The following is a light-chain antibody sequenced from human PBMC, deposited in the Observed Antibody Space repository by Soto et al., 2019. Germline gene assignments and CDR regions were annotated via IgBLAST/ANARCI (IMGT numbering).Light chain of an antibody. CDR3: QSYDSSLSGSRV. Sequence: QAVVTQPPSVSGAPGQRVTIPCTGSSSNIGAGYDVHWYQQLPRTAPKLLIYSNSNRPSGVPDRFSGSKSGTSASLAITGLQAEDEADYYCQSYDSSLSGSRVFGGGTKVTVL. CDR2: SNS. CDR1: SSNIGAGYD. V-gene: IGLV1-40*01. J-gene: IGLJ2*01.